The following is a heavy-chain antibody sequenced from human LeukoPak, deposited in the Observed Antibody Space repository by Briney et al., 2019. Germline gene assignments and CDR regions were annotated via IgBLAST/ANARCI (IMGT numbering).Heavy chain of an antibody. Sequence: GGSLGLSCVGSGFSFGYFAIHWVRQAPGKGLEYVSVINTDGRITYYADSVKGRFTISRDNSKNTVYLQMGSLRGDDMAVYYCTRDGGSFCDFDYWGQGALVTVSS. J-gene: IGHJ4*02. D-gene: IGHD1-26*01. CDR1: GFSFGYFA. CDR2: INTDGRIT. CDR3: TRDGGSFCDFDY. V-gene: IGHV3-64*02.